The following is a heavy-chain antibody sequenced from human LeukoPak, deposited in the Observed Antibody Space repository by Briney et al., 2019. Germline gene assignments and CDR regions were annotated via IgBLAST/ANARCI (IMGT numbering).Heavy chain of an antibody. J-gene: IGHJ4*02. CDR2: MNPNSGNT. CDR1: GYTFTSYG. Sequence: ASVKVSCKASGYTFTSYGISWVRQAPGQGLEWMGWMNPNSGNTGYAQKFQGRVTMTRNTSISTAYMELSSLRSEDTAVYYCARGYNQSKYRNFGTLRYWGQGTLVTVSS. CDR3: ARGYNQSKYRNFGTLRY. D-gene: IGHD2/OR15-2a*01. V-gene: IGHV1-8*02.